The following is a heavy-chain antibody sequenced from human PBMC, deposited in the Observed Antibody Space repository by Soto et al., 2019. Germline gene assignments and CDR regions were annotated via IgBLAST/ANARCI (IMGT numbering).Heavy chain of an antibody. J-gene: IGHJ3*02. CDR1: GFTFSSYG. CDR3: ARDFSSYASSGYSGAFDI. Sequence: QVQLVESGGGVVQPGRSLRLSCAASGFTFSSYGMHWVRQAPGKGLEWVSVIWYDGSNKYSADSVKGRFTISRDNSKNTLYLQMNSLRAEDKAVYYCARDFSSYASSGYSGAFDIWGQGTMVTVSS. V-gene: IGHV3-33*01. D-gene: IGHD3-22*01. CDR2: IWYDGSNK.